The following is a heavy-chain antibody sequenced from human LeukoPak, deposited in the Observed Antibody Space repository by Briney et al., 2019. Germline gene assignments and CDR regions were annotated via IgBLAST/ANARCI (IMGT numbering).Heavy chain of an antibody. CDR3: VKGGQDCSPTTCYYD. Sequence: PGGSLRLSCAASGFTFSSYDMHWVRQATGKGLEWVSAIGTAGDTYYPGSVKGRFTISRENAKNSLYLQMNSLRAGDTAVYYCVKGGQDCSPTTCYYDWGQGTLVTVSS. J-gene: IGHJ4*02. D-gene: IGHD2-2*01. V-gene: IGHV3-13*01. CDR2: IGTAGDT. CDR1: GFTFSSYD.